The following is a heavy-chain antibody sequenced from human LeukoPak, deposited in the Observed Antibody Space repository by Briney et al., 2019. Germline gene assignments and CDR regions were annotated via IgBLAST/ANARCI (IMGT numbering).Heavy chain of an antibody. CDR1: GASTSSSNYY. Sequence: PWETLSLTCTVSGASTSSSNYYWGWIRQPPGKGLEWIGSIYYSGYTYHNPSLKSRVTISVDTSKNQFSLKLSSVTAADTAVYYCARHLSSGSDYSGYYYYMDVWGTGTTVTVSS. V-gene: IGHV4-39*01. J-gene: IGHJ6*03. D-gene: IGHD1-26*01. CDR3: ARHLSSGSDYSGYYYYMDV. CDR2: IYYSGYT.